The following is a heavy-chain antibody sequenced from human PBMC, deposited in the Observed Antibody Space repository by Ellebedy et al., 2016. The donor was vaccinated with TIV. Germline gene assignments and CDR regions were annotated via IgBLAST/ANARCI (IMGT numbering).Heavy chain of an antibody. D-gene: IGHD4-17*01. CDR2: INQDGSEK. J-gene: IGHJ3*02. CDR1: EFTLTNYW. Sequence: GESLKISCTASEFTLTNYWMTWVRQAPGKGLEWVANINQDGSEKHYVDSVEGRFTISRDNAKKSLYLQMISLRAEDTAVYYCASDGSYGDFLSPTHAFENWGQGTMVIVSS. CDR3: ASDGSYGDFLSPTHAFEN. V-gene: IGHV3-7*01.